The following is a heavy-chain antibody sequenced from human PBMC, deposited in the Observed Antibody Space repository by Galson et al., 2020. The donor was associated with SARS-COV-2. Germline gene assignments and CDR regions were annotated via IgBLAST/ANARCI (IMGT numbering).Heavy chain of an antibody. Sequence: ASVKVSCKAPGYTFTGYYLHWVRQAPGQGFEYMGWINPKSGGTNYAQKFQGRVTMTRDTSISTAYMDLRRLRSDDTAVYYCARGVEGNWGQGTLVTVSS. V-gene: IGHV1-2*02. CDR3: ARGVEGN. J-gene: IGHJ4*02. CDR1: GYTFTGYY. CDR2: INPKSGGT.